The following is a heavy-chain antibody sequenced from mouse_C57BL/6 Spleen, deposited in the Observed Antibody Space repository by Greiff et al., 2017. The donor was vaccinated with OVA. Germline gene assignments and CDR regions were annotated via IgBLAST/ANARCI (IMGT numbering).Heavy chain of an antibody. CDR3: TRGADYSNSFAY. CDR1: GYTFTDYE. J-gene: IGHJ3*01. V-gene: IGHV1-15*01. CDR2: IDPETGGT. Sequence: QVQLQQSGAELVRPGASVTLSCKASGYTFTDYEMHWVKQTPVHGLEWIGAIDPETGGTAYNQKFKGKAILTADKSSSTAYMELRSLTSEDSAVYYCTRGADYSNSFAYSGQGTLVTVSA. D-gene: IGHD2-5*01.